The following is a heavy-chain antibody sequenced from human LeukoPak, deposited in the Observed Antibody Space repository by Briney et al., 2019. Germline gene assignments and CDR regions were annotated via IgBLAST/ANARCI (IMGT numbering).Heavy chain of an antibody. CDR3: ARHGSFGWDIDY. CDR1: GGSISSYY. D-gene: IGHD1-26*01. CDR2: IYYSGST. J-gene: IGHJ4*02. Sequence: SETLSLTCTVSGGSISSYYWSWIRQPPGKGLEWIGYIYYSGSTNYNPSLKSRVTISVDTSKNQFSLKLSSVTAADTAVYYCARHGSFGWDIDYWGQGTLVTVSS. V-gene: IGHV4-59*08.